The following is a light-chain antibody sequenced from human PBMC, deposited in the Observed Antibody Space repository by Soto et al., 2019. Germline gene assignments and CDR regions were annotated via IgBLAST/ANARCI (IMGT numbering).Light chain of an antibody. J-gene: IGKJ5*01. V-gene: IGKV1-39*01. Sequence: DIQMTQSPSSLSASVGDRVTITCRASQSIGTSVNWYQHKPGKAPKLLIYATSRVQSGTPSRFSGSGSGEVFTLTVNSLQPDDFATYHCQQSYSLPPTFGQGTRLDIK. CDR3: QQSYSLPPT. CDR2: ATS. CDR1: QSIGTS.